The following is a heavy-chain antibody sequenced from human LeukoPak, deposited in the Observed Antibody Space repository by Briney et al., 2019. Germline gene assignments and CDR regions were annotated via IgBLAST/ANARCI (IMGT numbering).Heavy chain of an antibody. CDR1: GFTFDNYA. J-gene: IGHJ1*01. CDR2: INWNSGSI. CDR3: ARDYGNKDYYGYLQE. Sequence: GRSLRLSCAASGFTFDNYAMYWVRQVPGKGLEWVSGINWNSGSIGYAGSVKGRFTISRDSAKNSLYLQMNSLRPEDTAVYYCARDYGNKDYYGYLQEWGQGTLVTVSS. D-gene: IGHD3-22*01. V-gene: IGHV3-9*01.